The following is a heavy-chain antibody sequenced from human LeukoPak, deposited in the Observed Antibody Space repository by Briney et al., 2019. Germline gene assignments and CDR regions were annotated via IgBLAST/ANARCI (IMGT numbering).Heavy chain of an antibody. V-gene: IGHV5-51*01. CDR1: GYSFISYW. J-gene: IGHJ4*02. D-gene: IGHD1-26*01. Sequence: GESLKISCKGSGYSFISYWIGWVRQMPGKGLEWMGIIYPDDSDTKYSPSFQGQVTISVDKSISTAYLQWGSLKASDTAMYYCARRRFAHGEPFDYWGQGTLVTVSS. CDR2: IYPDDSDT. CDR3: ARRRFAHGEPFDY.